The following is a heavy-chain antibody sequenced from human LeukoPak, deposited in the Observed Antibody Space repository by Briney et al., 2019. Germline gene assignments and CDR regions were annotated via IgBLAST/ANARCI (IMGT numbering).Heavy chain of an antibody. CDR1: GYTFTSYY. J-gene: IGHJ6*03. CDR3: ARGAEGILFFHYYYYMDV. V-gene: IGHV1-46*01. CDR2: INPSGGST. D-gene: IGHD1-14*01. Sequence: ASVKVSCKASGYTFTSYYMHWVRQAPGQGLEWMGIINPSGGSTSYAQKFQGRVTMTRDMSTSTAYMELRSLRSDDTAVYYCARGAEGILFFHYYYYMDVWGKGTTVTVSS.